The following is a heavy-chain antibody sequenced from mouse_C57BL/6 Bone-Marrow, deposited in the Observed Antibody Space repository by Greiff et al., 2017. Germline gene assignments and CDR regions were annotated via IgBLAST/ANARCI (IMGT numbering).Heavy chain of an antibody. V-gene: IGHV5-12*01. Sequence: EVQLVESGGGLVQPGGSLKLSCAASGFTFSDYYMYWVRQTPEKRLEWVAYISNGGGSTYYPDTVKGRFTISRDNAKNTLYLQMSRLKSEDTAMYYCARRYGSSSMDYWGQGTSVTVSS. CDR1: GFTFSDYY. J-gene: IGHJ4*01. CDR3: ARRYGSSSMDY. CDR2: ISNGGGST. D-gene: IGHD1-1*01.